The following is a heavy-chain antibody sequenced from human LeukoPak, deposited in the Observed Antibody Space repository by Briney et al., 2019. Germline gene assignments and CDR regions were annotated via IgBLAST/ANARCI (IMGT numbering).Heavy chain of an antibody. D-gene: IGHD2-8*01. J-gene: IGHJ4*02. CDR2: MYYSGST. CDR3: SRENGAFSPFGY. CDR1: GGSISSYTYY. V-gene: IGHV4-39*07. Sequence: SETLSLTCTVSGGSISSYTYYWGWIRQPPGKGLEWIGSMYYSGSTYYNPSLKSRVTISVDTSKKQFSLTLSSVTAADTAVYYCSRENGAFSPFGYWGQGILVTV.